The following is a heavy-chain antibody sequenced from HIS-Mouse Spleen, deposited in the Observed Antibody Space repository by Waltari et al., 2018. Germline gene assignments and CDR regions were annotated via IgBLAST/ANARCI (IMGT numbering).Heavy chain of an antibody. D-gene: IGHD6-13*01. V-gene: IGHV4-38-2*02. CDR3: ARALEYSSSWYYYYYGMDV. Sequence: QVQLQESGPGLVKPSETLSLTCTVSGYSISSGYYWAWIRQPPGKGLEWMGSIYPSGRTYYNPSLKSRVTISVDTSKNQFSLKLSSVTAADTAVYYCARALEYSSSWYYYYYGMDVWGQGTTVTVSS. CDR2: IYPSGRT. J-gene: IGHJ6*02. CDR1: GYSISSGYY.